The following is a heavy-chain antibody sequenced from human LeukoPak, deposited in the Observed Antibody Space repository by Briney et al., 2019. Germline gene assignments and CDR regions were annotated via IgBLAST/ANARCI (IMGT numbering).Heavy chain of an antibody. J-gene: IGHJ4*02. Sequence: GGSLRLSYAASGFTFSSYDMNWVRQALGKGLEWFSYISSSSRTIYYADSVKGRFTISRDNAKDSLYLQMNSLRVEDTAVYYCARGGFDYWGQGALVTVSS. CDR3: ARGGFDY. V-gene: IGHV3-48*01. CDR1: GFTFSSYD. CDR2: ISSSSRTI.